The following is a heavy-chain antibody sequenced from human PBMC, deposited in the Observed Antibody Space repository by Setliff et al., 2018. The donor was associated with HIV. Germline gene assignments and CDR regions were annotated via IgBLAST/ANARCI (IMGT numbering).Heavy chain of an antibody. CDR1: DGSVSSTGYY. D-gene: IGHD1-7*01. CDR2: IYYSGST. CDR3: ARHPNEEAQRNYKFDS. V-gene: IGHV4-31*03. Sequence: SETLSLTCTVSDGSVSSTGYYWSWLRQHPGKGLEWIGYIYYSGSTDYNPSLKSRVTISVDPSKNQFSLKMNSVTAADTAVYYCARHPNEEAQRNYKFDSWGQGTLVTVSS. J-gene: IGHJ4*02.